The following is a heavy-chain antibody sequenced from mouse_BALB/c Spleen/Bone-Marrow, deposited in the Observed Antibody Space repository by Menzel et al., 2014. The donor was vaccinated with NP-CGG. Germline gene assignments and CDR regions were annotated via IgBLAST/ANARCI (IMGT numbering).Heavy chain of an antibody. Sequence: EVKLMESGGGLVQPGGSLKLSCAASGFDFSRYWMSWVRQAPGKGLEWIGEINPDSSTINYTLSLKDKFIISRDNAKNTLYLQMRKVRSEDTALYYCARQGYYGYSDYWGQGTTLTVSS. J-gene: IGHJ2*01. D-gene: IGHD1-2*01. CDR2: INPDSSTI. CDR1: GFDFSRYW. CDR3: ARQGYYGYSDY. V-gene: IGHV4-1*02.